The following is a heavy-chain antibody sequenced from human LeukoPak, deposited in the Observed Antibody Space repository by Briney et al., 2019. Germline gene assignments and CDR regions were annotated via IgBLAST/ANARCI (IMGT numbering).Heavy chain of an antibody. CDR1: GFTFSSYG. CDR3: ANENYYGSSGYPDH. J-gene: IGHJ5*02. V-gene: IGHV3-30*18. Sequence: GGSLRLSCAVSGFTFSSYGMHWVRQAPGKGLEWVAIISHDGSNKYYTDSVKGRFTISRDNSKNTLYLQMNSLRAEDTAVYYCANENYYGSSGYPDHWGQGTLVTVSS. CDR2: ISHDGSNK. D-gene: IGHD3-22*01.